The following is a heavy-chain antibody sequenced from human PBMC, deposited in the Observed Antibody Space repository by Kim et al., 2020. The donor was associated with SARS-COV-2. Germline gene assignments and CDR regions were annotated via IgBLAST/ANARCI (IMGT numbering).Heavy chain of an antibody. V-gene: IGHV3-23*01. D-gene: IGHD3-10*01. J-gene: IGHJ6*02. Sequence: GGSLRLSCAASGFTFSSYAMSWVRQAPGKGLEWVSAISGSGGSTYYADSVKGLFTISRDNSKNTLYLQMNSLRAEDTAVYYCAKDESAGSPHLYYYYYYGMDVWGQGTTVTVSS. CDR1: GFTFSSYA. CDR3: AKDESAGSPHLYYYYYYGMDV. CDR2: ISGSGGST.